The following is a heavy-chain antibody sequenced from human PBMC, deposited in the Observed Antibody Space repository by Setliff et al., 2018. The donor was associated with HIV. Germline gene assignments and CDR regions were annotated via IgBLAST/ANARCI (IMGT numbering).Heavy chain of an antibody. V-gene: IGHV4-59*01. CDR2: IYYSGST. J-gene: IGHJ6*02. Sequence: PSETLSLTCTVSGGSISSDYWSWIRQPPGKGLEWIGYIYYSGSTNYNPSLKSRVTISVATSKNQFSLKLNSVTTADTAVYYCARSRMSSGYYGVTGYGMDVWGQGTTVTVSS. CDR1: GGSISSDY. D-gene: IGHD3-22*01. CDR3: ARSRMSSGYYGVTGYGMDV.